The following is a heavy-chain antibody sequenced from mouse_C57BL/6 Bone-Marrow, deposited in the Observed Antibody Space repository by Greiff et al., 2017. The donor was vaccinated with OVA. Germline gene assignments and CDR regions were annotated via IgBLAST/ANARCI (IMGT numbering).Heavy chain of an antibody. CDR3: ARCYYEGFAY. D-gene: IGHD1-1*01. CDR1: GYTFTSYW. V-gene: IGHV1-64*01. CDR2: LHPNSGRT. J-gene: IGHJ3*01. Sequence: QVQLKQPGAELVKPGASVKLSCKASGYTFTSYWMHWVKQRPGQGLEWIGMLHPNSGRTNSNEKFQCKATLTVDKSSSTAYMQLIRLTSEDSAVYYCARCYYEGFAYWGQGTLVTVSA.